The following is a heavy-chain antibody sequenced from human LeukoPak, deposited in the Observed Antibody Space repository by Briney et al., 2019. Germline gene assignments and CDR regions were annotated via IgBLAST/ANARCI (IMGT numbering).Heavy chain of an antibody. CDR3: AREAIFGVVREYYFDY. J-gene: IGHJ4*02. V-gene: IGHV1-46*01. CDR1: GYTFTRYH. Sequence: ASVKVSCKTSGYTFTRYHIHWVRQAPGQGLEWMEVINPSGGTTTYAQNFQGRVTMTRDTSTITVYMELSSLRSDDTAVYYCAREAIFGVVREYYFDYWGQGTLVTVS. D-gene: IGHD3-3*01. CDR2: INPSGGTT.